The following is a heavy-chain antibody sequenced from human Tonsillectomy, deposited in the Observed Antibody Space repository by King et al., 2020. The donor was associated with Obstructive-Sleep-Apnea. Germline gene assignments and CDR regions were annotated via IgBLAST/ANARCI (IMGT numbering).Heavy chain of an antibody. D-gene: IGHD3/OR15-3a*01. Sequence: QLQESGPGLVKPSETLSLTCTVSGGSISSSSYYWGWIRQPPGKGLEWIGSIYYSGSTYYNPSLKSRVTISVDTSKNQFSLKLSPVTAADMAVYYCAALDEWFDPWGQGTLVTVSS. CDR2: IYYSGST. J-gene: IGHJ5*02. CDR1: GGSISSSSYY. V-gene: IGHV4-39*07. CDR3: AALDEWFDP.